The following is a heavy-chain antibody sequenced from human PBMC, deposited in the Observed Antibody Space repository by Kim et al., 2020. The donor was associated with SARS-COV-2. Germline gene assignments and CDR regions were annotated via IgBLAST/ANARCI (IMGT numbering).Heavy chain of an antibody. CDR2: INPSGGST. V-gene: IGHV1-46*01. J-gene: IGHJ4*02. CDR1: GYTFTSYY. D-gene: IGHD1-26*01. CDR3: ARDLKRWELPSY. Sequence: ASVKVSYKASGYTFTSYYMHWVRQAPGQGLEWMGIINPSGGSTSYAQKFQGRVTMTRDTSTSTVYMELSSLRSEDTAVYYCARDLKRWELPSYWGQGTLVTVSS.